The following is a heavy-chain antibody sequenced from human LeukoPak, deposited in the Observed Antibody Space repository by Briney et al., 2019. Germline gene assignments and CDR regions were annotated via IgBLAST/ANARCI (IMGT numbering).Heavy chain of an antibody. CDR3: ARAGYSSGWYMGPRRNWFDP. D-gene: IGHD6-19*01. Sequence: SETLSLTCTVSGGSISSGSYYWSWIRQPAGKGLEWIGRIYTSGSTNYNPSLKSRVTMSLDTSKNQFSLKLSSVTAADTAVYYCARAGYSSGWYMGPRRNWFDPWGQGTLVTVSS. CDR2: IYTSGST. CDR1: GGSISSGSYY. V-gene: IGHV4-61*02. J-gene: IGHJ5*02.